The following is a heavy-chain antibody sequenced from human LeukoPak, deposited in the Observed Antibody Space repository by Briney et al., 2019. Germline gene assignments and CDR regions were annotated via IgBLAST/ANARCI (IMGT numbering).Heavy chain of an antibody. J-gene: IGHJ4*02. D-gene: IGHD3-9*01. CDR3: AKETDYDILGY. CDR2: ISGSGGST. Sequence: PGGSLRLSCAASGFTFNTYGMGWVRQAPGKGLEWVSAISGSGGSTYYADSVKGRFTISRDNSKNTLYLQMNSLRAEDTAVYYCAKETDYDILGYWGQGTLVTVSS. V-gene: IGHV3-23*01. CDR1: GFTFNTYG.